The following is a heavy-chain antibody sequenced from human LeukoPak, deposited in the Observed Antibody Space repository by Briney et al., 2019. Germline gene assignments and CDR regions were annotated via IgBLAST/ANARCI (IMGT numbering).Heavy chain of an antibody. CDR3: AREQSTSGHAGAFDI. V-gene: IGHV3-33*01. Sequence: PGKSLRLSCTTSGFTLWRHGMHWVRQAPGKGLEWVAVTWYGGSDYADSVRGRFSVSRDIFGNTVYLQLDNLRVEDTALYYCAREQSTSGHAGAFDIWGQGTVVTVSP. CDR2: TWYGGS. CDR1: GFTLWRHG. J-gene: IGHJ3*02. D-gene: IGHD5-12*01.